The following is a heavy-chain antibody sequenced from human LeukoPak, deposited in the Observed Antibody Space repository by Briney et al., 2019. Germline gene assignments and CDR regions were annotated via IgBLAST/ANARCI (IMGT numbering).Heavy chain of an antibody. V-gene: IGHV3-21*01. CDR2: ISSSSSYI. D-gene: IGHD2-2*01. CDR3: ARRYCTSTNYCTDYNYNGMDV. J-gene: IGHJ6*02. Sequence: GGSLRLSCAASGFTFSSYSMNWVRQAPGKGLEWVSSISSSSSYIYYADSVKGRFTISRDNAKNSLYLQMNSPRAEDTLVKYCARRYCTSTNYCTDYNYNGMDVWGQGTTVTVSS. CDR1: GFTFSSYS.